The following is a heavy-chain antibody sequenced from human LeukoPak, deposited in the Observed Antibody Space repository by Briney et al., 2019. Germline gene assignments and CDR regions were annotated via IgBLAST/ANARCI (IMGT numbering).Heavy chain of an antibody. CDR3: ARDGYFDISGYYDY. CDR2: IYRNGYT. V-gene: IGHV3-53*01. CDR1: GFTFSSYG. D-gene: IGHD3-22*01. Sequence: PGGSLRLSCAASGFTFSSYGMHWVRQAPGKGLEWVSVIYRNGYTYYAASVKGRFTISRDTSKNTLFLQMNSLRAEDTAVYFCARDGYFDISGYYDYWGQGTLVTVSS. J-gene: IGHJ4*02.